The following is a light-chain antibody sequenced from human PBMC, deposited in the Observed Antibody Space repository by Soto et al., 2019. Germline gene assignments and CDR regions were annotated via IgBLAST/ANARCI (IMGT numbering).Light chain of an antibody. CDR3: QQYDSSPRVFT. CDR1: QSVSTSY. V-gene: IGKV3-20*01. Sequence: EIVLTQSPGTLSLSPGERATLSCRASQSVSTSYLAWYQQKPGQAPRLLIYGASSRATGIPDRFSGSGSGTDFTLTITRLEPEDFAVYYCQQYDSSPRVFTFGPGTKVDIK. J-gene: IGKJ3*01. CDR2: GAS.